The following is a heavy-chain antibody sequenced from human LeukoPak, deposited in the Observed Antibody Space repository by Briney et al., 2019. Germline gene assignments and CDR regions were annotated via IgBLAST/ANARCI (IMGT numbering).Heavy chain of an antibody. D-gene: IGHD6-19*01. CDR2: MNPNSGNT. CDR3: TRGAGVGYSSGWPDPYY. CDR1: GYTFTSYD. J-gene: IGHJ4*02. V-gene: IGHV1-8*01. Sequence: ASVKVSCKASGYTFTSYDINWVRQATGQGLEWMGWMNPNSGNTGYAQKFQGRVTMTRNTSISTAYMELSSLRSEDTAVYYCTRGAGVGYSSGWPDPYYWGQGTLVTVSS.